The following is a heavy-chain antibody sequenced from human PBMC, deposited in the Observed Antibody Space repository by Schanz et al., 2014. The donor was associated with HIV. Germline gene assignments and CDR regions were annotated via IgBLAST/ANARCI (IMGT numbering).Heavy chain of an antibody. CDR2: ISVYHNKT. J-gene: IGHJ4*02. CDR3: ARGALYYYDSTGYYHLDY. D-gene: IGHD3-22*01. CDR1: GYSFSSYG. V-gene: IGHV1-18*01. Sequence: QVHLVQSGAEVKKSGASVKVSCKASGYSFSSYGLSWVRQAPGQGLEWVGWISVYHNKTNYAQKLQGRVTMTTDTSTSTAYMELRSLRSDDTAVYYCARGALYYYDSTGYYHLDYWGQGTLVTVSS.